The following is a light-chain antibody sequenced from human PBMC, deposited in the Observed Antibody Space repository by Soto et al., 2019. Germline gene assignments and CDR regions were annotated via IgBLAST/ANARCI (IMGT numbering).Light chain of an antibody. V-gene: IGKV3-15*01. J-gene: IGKJ5*01. CDR3: QQYYDWPIT. CDR2: SAS. CDR1: QSVSSK. Sequence: EIVMTQSPATLSVSPGQRATLSCRASQSVSSKLAWYQQRPGQAPRLLIYSASTRATGIPARFSGSGSGTEFTLTISSLQSEDFAVYYCQQYYDWPITFGQGTRLEI.